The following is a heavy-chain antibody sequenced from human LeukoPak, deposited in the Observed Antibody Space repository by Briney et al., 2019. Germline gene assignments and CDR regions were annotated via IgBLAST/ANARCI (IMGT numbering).Heavy chain of an antibody. J-gene: IGHJ4*02. Sequence: GGSLRLSCAASGFTFSSNYMCWVRQAPGKGLEWVSVIYSGGSTYYADSVKGRFTISRDNAKNSLYLQMNSLRAEDTAVYYCARGKGIGAPSYWGQGTLVTVSS. D-gene: IGHD3-16*01. V-gene: IGHV3-53*01. CDR2: IYSGGST. CDR1: GFTFSSNY. CDR3: ARGKGIGAPSY.